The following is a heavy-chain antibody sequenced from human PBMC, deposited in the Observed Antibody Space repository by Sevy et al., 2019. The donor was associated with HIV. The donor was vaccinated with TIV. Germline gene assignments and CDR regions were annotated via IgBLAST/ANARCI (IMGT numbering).Heavy chain of an antibody. CDR2: IYYSGST. Sequence: SETLSLTCTVSGGSISSYYWSWIRQPPGKGLEWIGYIYYSGSTNYNPSLKSRVTISVDTSKNQFSLKLSSVTAADTAVYYGARAWTKYYYDSSGYYVEERWYFDLWGRGTLVTVSS. CDR1: GGSISSYY. D-gene: IGHD3-22*01. J-gene: IGHJ2*01. CDR3: ARAWTKYYYDSSGYYVEERWYFDL. V-gene: IGHV4-59*01.